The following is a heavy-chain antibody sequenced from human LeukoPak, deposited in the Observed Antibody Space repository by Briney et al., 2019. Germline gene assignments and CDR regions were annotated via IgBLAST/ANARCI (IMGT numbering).Heavy chain of an antibody. J-gene: IGHJ4*02. D-gene: IGHD3-10*01. CDR3: ARVLTVRGVIPDY. Sequence: ASVKVSCKASGYTFTGYYMHWVRQAPGQGLEWMGWINPNSGGTNYAQKVQGRVTMTRDTSISTAYMELNRLRSDDTAVYYCARVLTVRGVIPDYWGQGTLVTVSS. V-gene: IGHV1-2*02. CDR1: GYTFTGYY. CDR2: INPNSGGT.